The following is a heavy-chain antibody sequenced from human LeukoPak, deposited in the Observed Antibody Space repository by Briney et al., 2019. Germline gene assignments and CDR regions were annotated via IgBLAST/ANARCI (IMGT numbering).Heavy chain of an antibody. CDR1: GYSLSSGYY. CDR3: ARYSDGSGWAAFET. D-gene: IGHD3-22*01. Sequence: SETLSLTCAISGYSLSSGYYWGWTRQPPGKGLEWIANIYYRGSAFYNPSLRSRVTIPVDLDTSRNQFYLHLRPVTAADTAVYYCARYSDGSGWAAFETWGQGTVVTVSS. J-gene: IGHJ3*02. CDR2: IYYRGSA. V-gene: IGHV4-38-2*01.